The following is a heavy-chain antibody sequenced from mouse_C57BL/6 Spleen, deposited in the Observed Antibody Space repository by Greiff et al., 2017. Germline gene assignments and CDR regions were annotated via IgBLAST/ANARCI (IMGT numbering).Heavy chain of an antibody. Sequence: LVEPGASVKMSCKASGYTFTDYNMHWVKQSHGKSLEWIGYINPNNGGTSYNQKFKGKATLTVNKSSSTAYMELRSLTSEDSAVYYCARGGYYYGSSSMDYWGQGTSVTVSS. D-gene: IGHD1-1*01. V-gene: IGHV1-22*01. CDR2: INPNNGGT. CDR1: GYTFTDYN. CDR3: ARGGYYYGSSSMDY. J-gene: IGHJ4*01.